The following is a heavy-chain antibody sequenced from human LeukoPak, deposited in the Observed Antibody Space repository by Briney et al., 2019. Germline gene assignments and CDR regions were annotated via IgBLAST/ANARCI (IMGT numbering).Heavy chain of an antibody. D-gene: IGHD4-17*01. Sequence: PGGSLRLSCAASGFTVSSNYMSWVRQAPGKGLEWVSVIYSGGSTYYADSVKGRFTISRDNSKNTLYLQMNSLRAEDTAVYYCAKPIYGDYWDHDAFDIWGQGTMVTVSS. CDR3: AKPIYGDYWDHDAFDI. J-gene: IGHJ3*02. CDR1: GFTVSSNY. CDR2: IYSGGST. V-gene: IGHV3-53*01.